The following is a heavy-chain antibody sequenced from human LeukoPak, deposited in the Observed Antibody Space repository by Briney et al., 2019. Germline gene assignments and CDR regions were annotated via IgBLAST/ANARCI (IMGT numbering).Heavy chain of an antibody. CDR3: AREIGPRQLHLWGSAFDY. Sequence: ASVKVSYKASGYTFTSYGISWVRQAPGQGLEWMGIINPSDGKTNYAQKFQGRVTMTRDTSTSTVYMELSSLRSEDTALYYCAREIGPRQLHLWGSAFDYWGQGTLVTVSS. CDR1: GYTFTSYG. J-gene: IGHJ4*02. V-gene: IGHV1-46*01. CDR2: INPSDGKT. D-gene: IGHD5-18*01.